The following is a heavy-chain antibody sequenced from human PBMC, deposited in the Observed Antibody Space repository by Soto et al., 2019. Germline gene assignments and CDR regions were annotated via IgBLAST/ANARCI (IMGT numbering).Heavy chain of an antibody. CDR2: IIPIFGTA. CDR1: GGTFSSYA. V-gene: IGHV1-69*13. Sequence: ASVKVSCKASGGTFSSYAISWVRQAPGQGLEWMGGIIPIFGTANYAQKFQGRVTITADESTSTAYMELSSLRSEDTAVYYCASHSYYYDSSGYCFDYWGQGTLVTVYS. CDR3: ASHSYYYDSSGYCFDY. J-gene: IGHJ4*02. D-gene: IGHD3-22*01.